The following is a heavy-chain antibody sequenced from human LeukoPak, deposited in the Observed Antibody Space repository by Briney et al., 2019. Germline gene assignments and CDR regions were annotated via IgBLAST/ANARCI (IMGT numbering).Heavy chain of an antibody. V-gene: IGHV3-30*04. J-gene: IGHJ6*02. CDR3: AGGPYYDSSGYLPNYYGMDV. CDR1: GFTFSSYA. D-gene: IGHD3-22*01. Sequence: GGSLRLSCAASGFTFSSYAMHWVRQAPGKGLEWVAIISYDGTNKYYADSVKGRFTISRDNSKNTLYLQMNSLRAEDTAVYHCAGGPYYDSSGYLPNYYGMDVWGRGTTVTVSS. CDR2: ISYDGTNK.